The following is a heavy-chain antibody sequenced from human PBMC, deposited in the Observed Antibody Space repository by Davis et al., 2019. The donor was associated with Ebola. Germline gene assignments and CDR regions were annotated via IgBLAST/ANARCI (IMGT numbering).Heavy chain of an antibody. CDR2: MSYDGSNK. J-gene: IGHJ4*02. CDR1: GFTFSSYG. V-gene: IGHV3-30*18. CDR3: AKATAIDY. Sequence: PGGSLRLSCAASGFTFSSYGMHWVRQAPGKGLEWVAVMSYDGSNKYYADSVKGRFTISRDNSKNTLYLQMNSLRAEDTAVYYCAKATAIDYWGQGTLVTVSS. D-gene: IGHD4-17*01.